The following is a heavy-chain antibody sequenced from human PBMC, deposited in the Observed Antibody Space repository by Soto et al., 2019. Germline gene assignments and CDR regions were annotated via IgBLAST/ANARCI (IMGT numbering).Heavy chain of an antibody. CDR1: GGSVSNKTYY. CDR3: ARTTAVPNTLRSRYFFDY. D-gene: IGHD4-17*01. CDR2: VYYSGTT. J-gene: IGHJ4*02. Sequence: SETLSLTCSVSGGSVSNKTYYWSWIRQPPGKRLEWIGYVYYSGTTNYNPPLKSRVTISVDLSKNQFSLRLSSVTTADTALYYCARTTAVPNTLRSRYFFDYWGQGTLVTVSS. V-gene: IGHV4-61*01.